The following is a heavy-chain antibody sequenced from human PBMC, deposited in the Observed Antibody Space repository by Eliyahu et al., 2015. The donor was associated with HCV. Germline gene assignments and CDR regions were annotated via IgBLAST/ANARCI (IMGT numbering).Heavy chain of an antibody. CDR3: ARAGANWNYGSWFDP. CDR1: GGSISSYY. J-gene: IGHJ5*02. D-gene: IGHD1-7*01. V-gene: IGHV4-59*01. Sequence: QVQLQESGPGLVKPSETLSLTCTVSGGSISSYYWSWIRQPPGKGLEWIGYIYYSGSTNYNPSLKSRVTISVDTSKNQFSLKLSSVTAADTAVYYCARAGANWNYGSWFDPWGQGTLVTVSS. CDR2: IYYSGST.